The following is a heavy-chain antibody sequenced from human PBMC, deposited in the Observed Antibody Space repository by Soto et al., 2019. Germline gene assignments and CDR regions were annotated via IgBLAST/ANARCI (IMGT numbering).Heavy chain of an antibody. V-gene: IGHV1-18*04. CDR3: ARTMAPYYYYYGMDV. D-gene: IGHD3-10*01. CDR1: GYTFTSYG. J-gene: IGHJ6*02. Sequence: XSVKVSCKASGYTFTSYGISWVRQAPGQGLEWMGWISAYNGNTNYAQKLQGRVTMTTDTSTSTAYMELRSLRSDDTAVYYCARTMAPYYYYYGMDVWGQGNTVTVSS. CDR2: ISAYNGNT.